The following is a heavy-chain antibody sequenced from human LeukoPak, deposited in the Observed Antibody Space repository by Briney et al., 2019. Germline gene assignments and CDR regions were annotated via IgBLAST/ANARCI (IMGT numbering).Heavy chain of an antibody. J-gene: IGHJ4*02. CDR1: GFTFSSYG. V-gene: IGHV3-30*03. CDR2: ISYDGSNK. CDR3: ARIGAAAGTDYFDY. Sequence: PGGSLRLSCAASGFTFSSYGMHWVRQAPGKGLEWVAVISYDGSNKYYADSVKGRFTISRDNSKNTLYLQMNSLRAEDTAVYYCARIGAAAGTDYFDYWGQGTLVTVSS. D-gene: IGHD6-13*01.